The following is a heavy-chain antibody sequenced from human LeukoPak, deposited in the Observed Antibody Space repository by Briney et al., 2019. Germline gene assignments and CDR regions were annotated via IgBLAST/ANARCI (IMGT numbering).Heavy chain of an antibody. CDR1: GGSFSGYY. CDR2: INHSGST. V-gene: IGHV4-34*01. CDR3: ARGAGSGGIDY. D-gene: IGHD3-10*01. Sequence: PSETLSLTCAVYGGSFSGYYWSWIRQPPRKGLEWIGEINHSGSTNYNPSLKSRVTISVDTSKNQFSLKLSSVTAADTAVYYCARGAGSGGIDYRGQGTLVTVSS. J-gene: IGHJ4*02.